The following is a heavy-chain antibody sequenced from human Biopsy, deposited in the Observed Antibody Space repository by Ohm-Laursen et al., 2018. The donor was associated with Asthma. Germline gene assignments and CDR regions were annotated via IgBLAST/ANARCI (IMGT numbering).Heavy chain of an antibody. J-gene: IGHJ4*02. V-gene: IGHV3-30*03. D-gene: IGHD6-19*01. CDR2: ISYDGSNK. CDR1: GFTFSSYG. Sequence: SLRLSCSASGFTFSSYGMHWVRQAPRKALEWVAVISYDGSNKYYADSVKGRFTISRDNSKNTLYLQMNSLRAEDTAVYYCARESSVAGSSDFDYWGQGTLVTVSS. CDR3: ARESSVAGSSDFDY.